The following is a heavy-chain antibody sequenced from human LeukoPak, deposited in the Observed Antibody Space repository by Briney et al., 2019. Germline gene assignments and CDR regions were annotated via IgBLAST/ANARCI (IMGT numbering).Heavy chain of an antibody. D-gene: IGHD5-24*01. CDR1: GVSISSGSYY. Sequence: SETLSLTCTVSGVSISSGSYYWSWIRQPPGKGLEWIGYIYYSGSTNYNPSLKSRVTISVDTSKNQFSLKLSSVTAADTAVYYCARVVGWLQPFDYWGQGTLVTVSS. CDR3: ARVVGWLQPFDY. J-gene: IGHJ4*02. CDR2: IYYSGST. V-gene: IGHV4-61*01.